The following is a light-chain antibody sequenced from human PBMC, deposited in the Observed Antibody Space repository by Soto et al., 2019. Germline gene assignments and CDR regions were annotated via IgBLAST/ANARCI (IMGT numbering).Light chain of an antibody. V-gene: IGKV3-20*01. CDR1: QSVSSSY. CDR3: QQYASSPQK. CDR2: GAS. Sequence: EIVLTQSPGTLSLSPGERATLSCRASQSVSSSYLAWYQQKPGQAPRLLIYGASSRATGIPDRFSGSGSGTDFTLTISRLEPEDFAVYYCQQYASSPQKFGHWTQVHI. J-gene: IGKJ1*01.